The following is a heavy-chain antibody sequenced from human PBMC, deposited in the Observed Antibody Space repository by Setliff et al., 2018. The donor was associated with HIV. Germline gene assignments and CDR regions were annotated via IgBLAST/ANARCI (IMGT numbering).Heavy chain of an antibody. D-gene: IGHD2-2*03. J-gene: IGHJ4*02. V-gene: IGHV3-23*01. CDR1: GFTFSSYA. CDR3: AKVDNGHCLSNSCRDFDY. Sequence: PGGSLRLSCAASGFTFSSYAMSWVRQAPGKGLEWVSVITSSGGTTYYADSVKGRFTISRDNSKNTLYLQMNSLRPEDTAVYYCAKVDNGHCLSNSCRDFDYWGQGTLVTVSS. CDR2: ITSSGGTT.